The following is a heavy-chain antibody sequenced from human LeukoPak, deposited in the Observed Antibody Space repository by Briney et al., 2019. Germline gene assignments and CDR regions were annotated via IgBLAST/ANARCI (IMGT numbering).Heavy chain of an antibody. V-gene: IGHV4-31*03. Sequence: SQTLSLTCTVSGGSISSGGYYWSWIRQHPGKGLEWIGYIYYSGSTYYNPSLKSRVTISVDTSKNQFSLKLSSVTAADTAVYYCAKSHRTTTYYYYYYGMDVWGQGTTVTVSS. CDR1: GGSISSGGYY. CDR2: IYYSGST. CDR3: AKSHRTTTYYYYYYGMDV. J-gene: IGHJ6*02. D-gene: IGHD1-26*01.